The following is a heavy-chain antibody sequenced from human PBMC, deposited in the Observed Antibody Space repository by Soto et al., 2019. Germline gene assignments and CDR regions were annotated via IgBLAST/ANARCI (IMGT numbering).Heavy chain of an antibody. J-gene: IGHJ6*02. D-gene: IGHD6-6*01. V-gene: IGHV4-34*01. CDR2: INHSGST. CDR1: GGSFSGYY. Sequence: SETLSLTCAVYGGSFSGYYWTWIRQPPGTGLEWIGEINHSGSTNYNPSLKSRVTISVDTSKNQFPLKLSSVTAADTAVYYCARGSSIAGLYYGMDVWGQGTTVTVSS. CDR3: ARGSSIAGLYYGMDV.